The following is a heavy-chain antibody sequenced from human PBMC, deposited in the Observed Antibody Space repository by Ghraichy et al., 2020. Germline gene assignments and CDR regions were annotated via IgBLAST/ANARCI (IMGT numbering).Heavy chain of an antibody. CDR3: VRSYKDGLRHFDY. CDR1: GFSFTDYW. D-gene: IGHD1-14*01. V-gene: IGHV3-74*01. Sequence: GGSLRLSCAASGFSFTDYWMHWVRQTPGRGLEWVSHLNIDGTTLNYADSVKDRFTISRDNAKNTMYLQMISLTVEDTAVYYCVRSYKDGLRHFDYWGQGTLVTVSS. CDR2: LNIDGTTL. J-gene: IGHJ4*02.